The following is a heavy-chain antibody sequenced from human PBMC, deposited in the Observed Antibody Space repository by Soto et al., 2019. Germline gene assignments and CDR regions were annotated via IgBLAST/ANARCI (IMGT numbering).Heavy chain of an antibody. D-gene: IGHD3-10*01. CDR3: ATLGVTRVRGVITTYGMDV. CDR2: ISAYNGNT. J-gene: IGHJ6*02. V-gene: IGHV1-18*01. CDR1: GYTFTSYG. Sequence: GASVKVSCKASGYTFTSYGISWVRQAPGQGLEWMGWISAYNGNTNYAQKLQGRVTMTTDTSTSTAYMELRSLRSDDTAVYYCATLGVTRVRGVITTYGMDVWGQGTTVTVSS.